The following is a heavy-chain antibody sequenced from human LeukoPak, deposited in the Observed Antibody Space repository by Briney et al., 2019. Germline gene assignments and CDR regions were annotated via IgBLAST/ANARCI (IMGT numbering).Heavy chain of an antibody. CDR2: IYPADSDT. D-gene: IGHD4-17*01. J-gene: IGHJ4*02. CDR1: GYSFTTSW. V-gene: IGHV5-51*01. CDR3: ARLRTTVTTRDFDY. Sequence: PGESLKISCKVSGYSFTTSWIGWVRQMPGKGLEWMGIIYPADSDTTYSPSFQGHVTISADKSISTAYLQWSSLKASDTAVYYCARLRTTVTTRDFDYWGQGALVTVSS.